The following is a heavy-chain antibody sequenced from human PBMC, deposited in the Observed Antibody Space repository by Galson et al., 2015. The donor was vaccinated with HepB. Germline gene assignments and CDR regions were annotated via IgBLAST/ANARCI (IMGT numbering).Heavy chain of an antibody. CDR3: GRGHYGMDV. V-gene: IGHV3-7*03. Sequence: SLRLSCAASGFTLSSHWVTWVRQAPGKGLEWVANMKQDGSEKYSVDSVKGRFTISRDNAKNSVYLQMNSLSAEDTAVYYCGRGHYGMDVWGQGSTVTVSS. J-gene: IGHJ6*02. CDR2: MKQDGSEK. CDR1: GFTLSSHW.